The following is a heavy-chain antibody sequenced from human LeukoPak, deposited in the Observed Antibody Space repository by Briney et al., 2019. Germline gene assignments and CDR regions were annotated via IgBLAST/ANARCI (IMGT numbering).Heavy chain of an antibody. Sequence: PGGSLRLSCAVSGITLSNYGMSWVRQAPGKGLEWVAGISGSGGRTNYADSAKGRFTISRDNPKNTLYLQMNSLRVEDTAVYFCAKRGVVIRVILVGFHKEAYYFDSWGQGALVTVSS. CDR2: ISGSGGRT. D-gene: IGHD3-22*01. CDR3: AKRGVVIRVILVGFHKEAYYFDS. V-gene: IGHV3-23*01. J-gene: IGHJ4*02. CDR1: GITLSNYG.